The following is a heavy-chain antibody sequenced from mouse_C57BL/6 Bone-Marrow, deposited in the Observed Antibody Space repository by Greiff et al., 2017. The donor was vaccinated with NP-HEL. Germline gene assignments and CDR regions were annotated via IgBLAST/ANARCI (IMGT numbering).Heavy chain of an antibody. J-gene: IGHJ4*01. D-gene: IGHD1-1*01. CDR1: GFNIKDYY. V-gene: IGHV14-2*01. CDR3: ARYRTILLRYGAMDY. Sequence: VHVKQSGAELVKPGASVKLSCTASGFNIKDYYMHWVKQRTEQGLEWIGRIDPEDGETKYAPKFQGKATITADTSSNTAYLQLSSLTSEDTAVYYCARYRTILLRYGAMDYWGQGTSVTVSS. CDR2: IDPEDGET.